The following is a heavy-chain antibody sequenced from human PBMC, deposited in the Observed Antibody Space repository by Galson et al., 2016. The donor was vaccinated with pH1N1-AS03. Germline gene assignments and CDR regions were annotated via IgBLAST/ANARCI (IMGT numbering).Heavy chain of an antibody. CDR3: ARDPNWGNDYHGDF. V-gene: IGHV1-2*02. CDR1: GYPFTSYN. Sequence: SVKVSCKASGYPFTSYNIHWFRQAPGQGLEWMGWVYPDTGGTNYAQKFQDRVTLTRDTSISTAYMELIRLTSDDTAVYFCARDPNWGNDYHGDFWAQGTLVTVSS. J-gene: IGHJ4*02. CDR2: VYPDTGGT. D-gene: IGHD5-12*01.